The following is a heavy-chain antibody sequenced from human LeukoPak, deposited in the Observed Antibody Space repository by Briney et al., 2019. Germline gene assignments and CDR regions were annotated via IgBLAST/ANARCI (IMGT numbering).Heavy chain of an antibody. CDR1: GGTFSNYA. CDR2: IIPILGTS. Sequence: SVTVSCKTSGGTFSNYAISWVRQAPGQGLEWVGGIIPILGTSNSAEKLQGRLTVTTDEFTGTAYMELSTLRSEDTAVYYCATDLADATYGFDIWGQGTMVTVSS. V-gene: IGHV1-69*05. D-gene: IGHD6-13*01. J-gene: IGHJ3*02. CDR3: ATDLADATYGFDI.